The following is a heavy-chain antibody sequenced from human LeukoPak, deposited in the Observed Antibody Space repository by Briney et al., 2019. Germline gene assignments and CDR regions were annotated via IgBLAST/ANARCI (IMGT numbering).Heavy chain of an antibody. Sequence: SETLSLTCTVSGGSISSGDYYWSWIRQPPGKGLEWIGYIYYSGSTYYNPSLKSRVTTSVDTSKNQFSLKLSSVTAADTAVYYCARDSVPNDFWSGYLDYWGQGTLVTVSS. CDR3: ARDSVPNDFWSGYLDY. CDR2: IYYSGST. CDR1: GGSISSGDYY. D-gene: IGHD3-3*01. V-gene: IGHV4-30-4*08. J-gene: IGHJ4*02.